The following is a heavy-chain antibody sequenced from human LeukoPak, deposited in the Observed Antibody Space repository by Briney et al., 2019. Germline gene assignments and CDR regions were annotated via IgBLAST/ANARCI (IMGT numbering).Heavy chain of an antibody. D-gene: IGHD4-17*01. CDR2: IWYDGSNK. CDR1: GFTFSSYG. J-gene: IGHJ6*02. Sequence: PGGSLRLSCAASGFTFSSYGMHWVRQAPGKGLEWVAVIWYDGSNKYYADSVKGRFTISRDNSKNTLYLQMNSLRAEDTAVYYCARDPSEGCGDYVCYYYYGMDVWGQGTTVTVSS. V-gene: IGHV3-33*01. CDR3: ARDPSEGCGDYVCYYYYGMDV.